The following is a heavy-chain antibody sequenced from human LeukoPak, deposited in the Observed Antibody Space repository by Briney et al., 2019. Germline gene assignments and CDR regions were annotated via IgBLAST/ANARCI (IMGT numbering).Heavy chain of an antibody. CDR3: AREPGYSSSWYVFYYYCGMDV. V-gene: IGHV1-18*01. Sequence: ASVKVSCKASGYTFTSYGISWVRQAPGQGLEWMGWISAYNGNTNYAQKLQGRITMTTDTSTSTAYMELRSLRSDDTAVYYCAREPGYSSSWYVFYYYCGMDVWGQGTTVTVSS. D-gene: IGHD6-13*01. CDR2: ISAYNGNT. J-gene: IGHJ6*02. CDR1: GYTFTSYG.